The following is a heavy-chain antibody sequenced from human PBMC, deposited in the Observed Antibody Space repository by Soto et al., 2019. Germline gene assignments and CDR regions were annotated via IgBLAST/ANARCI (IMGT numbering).Heavy chain of an antibody. Sequence: QVQLVESGGGVVQPGRSLRLSCAASGFTFSSYGMHWVRQAPGKGLEWVAVIWYDGSNKYYADSVKGRFTISRDNSKNTLYLQMNTLRAEDTAVYYCARDTGYGGEYFQHWGQGPLVTVSS. J-gene: IGHJ1*01. D-gene: IGHD4-17*01. CDR3: ARDTGYGGEYFQH. V-gene: IGHV3-33*01. CDR1: GFTFSSYG. CDR2: IWYDGSNK.